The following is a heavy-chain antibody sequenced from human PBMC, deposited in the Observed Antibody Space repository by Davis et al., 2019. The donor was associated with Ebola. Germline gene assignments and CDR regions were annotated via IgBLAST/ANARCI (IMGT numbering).Heavy chain of an antibody. CDR3: ARQYCTNGVCQTWFDP. D-gene: IGHD2-8*01. V-gene: IGHV5-10-1*01. Sequence: SPSFQGHVTISADKSISTAYLQWSSLKASDTAMYYCARQYCTNGVCQTWFDPWGQGTLVTVSS. J-gene: IGHJ5*02.